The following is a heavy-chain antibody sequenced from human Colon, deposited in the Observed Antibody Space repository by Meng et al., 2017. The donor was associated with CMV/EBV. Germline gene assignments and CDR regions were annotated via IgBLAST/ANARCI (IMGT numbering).Heavy chain of an antibody. CDR3: VKDPGYGGNGGSFDS. CDR2: IWYDGSNK. D-gene: IGHD4-23*01. V-gene: IGHV3-33*06. J-gene: IGHJ4*02. Sequence: ASDFTVRSYGMHWVRQAPGKGLEWVAVIWYDGSNKYFVDSVKGRFTISRDNSKNTLYLQMNSLRADDTAVYYCVKDPGYGGNGGSFDSWGQGTLVPSPQ. CDR1: DFTVRSYG.